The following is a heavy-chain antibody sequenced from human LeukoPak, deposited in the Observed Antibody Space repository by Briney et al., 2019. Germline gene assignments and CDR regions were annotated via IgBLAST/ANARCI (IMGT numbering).Heavy chain of an antibody. Sequence: GGSLRLSCAASGFTFSSYWMHWVRQAPGKGLVWVSRINTDGSSTSYADSVKGRFTISRDNAKNSVYLQMNSLRPEDTALYHCAKDGSNYYGSGSHIWRRYFDVWGRGTLVTVSS. CDR1: GFTFSSYW. CDR3: AKDGSNYYGSGSHIWRRYFDV. D-gene: IGHD3-10*01. V-gene: IGHV3-74*01. J-gene: IGHJ2*01. CDR2: INTDGSST.